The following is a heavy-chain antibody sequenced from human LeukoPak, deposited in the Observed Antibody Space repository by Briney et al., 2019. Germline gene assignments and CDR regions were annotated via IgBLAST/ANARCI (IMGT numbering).Heavy chain of an antibody. J-gene: IGHJ4*02. Sequence: GGSLRLSCAASGFTFSIYWMSWVRQAPGKGLEWVANIKQDGSEKYYMDSVKGRFTISRDNAKNSLYLQMNSLRAEDTAVYYCARDTRGGGSFDWGQGTLVTVSS. CDR1: GFTFSIYW. D-gene: IGHD2-15*01. CDR3: ARDTRGGGSFD. CDR2: IKQDGSEK. V-gene: IGHV3-7*01.